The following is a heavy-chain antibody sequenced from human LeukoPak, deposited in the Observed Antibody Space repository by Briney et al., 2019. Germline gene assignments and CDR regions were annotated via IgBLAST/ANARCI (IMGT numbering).Heavy chain of an antibody. CDR3: ARESISGSWYYWFDP. V-gene: IGHV3-21*01. CDR2: ISTSGIYI. Sequence: GGSLRLSCVASGFTFSSYSMNWVRQAPGKGLEWVSSISTSGIYIYYADSVKGRFTISRDNAKNSLYLQMSSLRADDTAVYYCARESISGSWYYWFDPWGQGTQVTVSS. CDR1: GFTFSSYS. D-gene: IGHD6-13*01. J-gene: IGHJ5*02.